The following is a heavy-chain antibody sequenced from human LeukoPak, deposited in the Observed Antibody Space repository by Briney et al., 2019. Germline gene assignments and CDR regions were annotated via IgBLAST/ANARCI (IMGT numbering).Heavy chain of an antibody. V-gene: IGHV3-74*01. D-gene: IGHD3-22*01. Sequence: GGSLRLSCAASGLTFSSHWMHWVRQAPGKGLVWVSRITNDGSSTTYADSVKGRFTISRDNAKNMLYLQVNSLRAEDTAVYYCAREPTYYYDSSGYYPYFDYWGQGTLVTVSS. CDR1: GLTFSSHW. CDR2: ITNDGSST. J-gene: IGHJ4*02. CDR3: AREPTYYYDSSGYYPYFDY.